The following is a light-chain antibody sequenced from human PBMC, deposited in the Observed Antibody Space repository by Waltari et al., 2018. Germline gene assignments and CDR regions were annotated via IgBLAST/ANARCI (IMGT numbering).Light chain of an antibody. Sequence: QSALTQPASVSGSPGQSIPISCTGSSVALVGHNYVSWYQQHPGKAPRLIVYDVTKRPSGVSNRFSGSKSGDSASLTISGLQADDEAYYYCASYSPSSVVMFGGGTRLTVL. CDR3: ASYSPSSVVM. CDR1: SVALVGHNY. J-gene: IGLJ3*02. CDR2: DVT. V-gene: IGLV2-14*03.